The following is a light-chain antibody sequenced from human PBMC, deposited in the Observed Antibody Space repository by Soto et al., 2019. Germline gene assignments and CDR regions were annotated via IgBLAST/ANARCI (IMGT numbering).Light chain of an antibody. J-gene: IGLJ1*01. CDR3: CSYAGTSYV. CDR1: GSDVGGYKY. CDR2: DVS. Sequence: QSALTQPRSVSGSPGQSVTISCTGTGSDVGGYKYVSWYQQHAGKAPKLMIYDVSERPSGVPDRFSGSKSGNTASLTISGLQAEDEADYQCCSYAGTSYVFGSGTKVTVL. V-gene: IGLV2-11*01.